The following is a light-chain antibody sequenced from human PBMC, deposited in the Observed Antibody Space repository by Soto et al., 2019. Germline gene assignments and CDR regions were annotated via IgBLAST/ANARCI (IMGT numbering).Light chain of an antibody. Sequence: QSVLTQPASVSGSPGQSMTISCTGTSSDVGGYNFVSWYQQHPGKAPKLMIYEVISRPSGVSNRFSGSKSGNTASLTISGLQAEDEADYYCSSYTSSSIYVVFGGGTKLTVL. CDR1: SSDVGGYNF. V-gene: IGLV2-14*01. CDR2: EVI. CDR3: SSYTSSSIYVV. J-gene: IGLJ2*01.